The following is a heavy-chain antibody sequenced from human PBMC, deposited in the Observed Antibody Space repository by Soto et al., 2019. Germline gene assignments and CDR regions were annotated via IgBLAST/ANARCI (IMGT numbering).Heavy chain of an antibody. V-gene: IGHV3-11*01. CDR1: GFTFSDYF. CDR2: ITSSGSTI. Sequence: GGSLRLSCAASGFTFSDYFMSWIRQAPGKGLEWVSYITSSGSTIYYADSVKGRFTISRDNAKNSLYLQMNSLRAEDTAVYFCARDCSSPSCYLYWGQGTLVTVSS. D-gene: IGHD2-2*01. J-gene: IGHJ4*02. CDR3: ARDCSSPSCYLY.